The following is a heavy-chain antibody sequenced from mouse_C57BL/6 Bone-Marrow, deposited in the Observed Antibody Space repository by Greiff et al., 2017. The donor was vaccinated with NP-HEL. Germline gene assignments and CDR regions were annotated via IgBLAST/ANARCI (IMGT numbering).Heavy chain of an antibody. V-gene: IGHV1-66*01. CDR1: GYSFTSYY. CDR2: IYPGSGNT. Sequence: QVQLQQSGPELVKPGASVKISCKASGYSFTSYYIHWVKQRPGQGLEWIGWIYPGSGNTKYNEKFKGKATLTADTSSSTAYMQRSILTSEDSAVYYCARDWDPHWYIDVWGTGTTVTVSS. J-gene: IGHJ1*03. D-gene: IGHD4-1*01. CDR3: ARDWDPHWYIDV.